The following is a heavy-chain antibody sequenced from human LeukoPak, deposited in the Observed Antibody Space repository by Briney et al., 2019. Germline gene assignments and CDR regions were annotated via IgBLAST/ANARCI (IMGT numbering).Heavy chain of an antibody. Sequence: SETLSLTCTVSGGSISSYYWSWIRQPAGKGLEWIGRIYTSGSTNYNPSLKSRVTMSVDTSKNQFSLKLNSVTAADTAVYYCARDRGYGDYVGWYFDLWGRGTLVTVSS. CDR2: IYTSGST. CDR1: GGSISSYY. CDR3: ARDRGYGDYVGWYFDL. V-gene: IGHV4-4*07. J-gene: IGHJ2*01. D-gene: IGHD4-17*01.